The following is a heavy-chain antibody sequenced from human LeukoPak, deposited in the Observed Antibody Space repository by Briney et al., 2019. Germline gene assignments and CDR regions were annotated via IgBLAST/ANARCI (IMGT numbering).Heavy chain of an antibody. CDR1: GGTFSSYA. J-gene: IGHJ4*02. V-gene: IGHV1-69*05. CDR3: ARVSGSLADPEYYFDY. D-gene: IGHD3-3*01. Sequence: SVKVSCKASGGTFSSYAISWVRQAPGQGLEWMGGIIPILGTANYAQKFQGRVTITTDESTSTAYMELSSLRSEDTAVYYYARVSGSLADPEYYFDYWGQGTLVTVSS. CDR2: IIPILGTA.